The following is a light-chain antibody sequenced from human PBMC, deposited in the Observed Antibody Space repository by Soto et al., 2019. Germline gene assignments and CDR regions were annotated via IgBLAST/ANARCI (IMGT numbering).Light chain of an antibody. V-gene: IGLV1-51*01. CDR1: SSNIGGNS. J-gene: IGLJ1*01. CDR2: DDN. Sequence: QPVLTQPPSVSAATGQKVTISCSGSSSNIGGNSVSWYQQLPGTAPKLLIYDDNKRPSGIPDRFSGSKSGTSATLGITGFQTGDEADYYCGSWDSSLSAYVFGTGTK. CDR3: GSWDSSLSAYV.